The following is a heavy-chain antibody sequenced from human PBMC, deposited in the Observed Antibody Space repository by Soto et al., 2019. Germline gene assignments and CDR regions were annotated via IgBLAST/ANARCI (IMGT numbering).Heavy chain of an antibody. V-gene: IGHV1-69*13. CDR2: IIPIFGTA. Sequence: ASVKVSCKASGGTFSSYAISWVRQAPRQGLEWMGGIIPIFGTANYAQKFQGRVTITADESTSTAYMELSSLRSEDTAVYYCAREYSSSWCSLNYYYGMDVWGQGTTVTVSS. J-gene: IGHJ6*02. D-gene: IGHD6-13*01. CDR1: GGTFSSYA. CDR3: AREYSSSWCSLNYYYGMDV.